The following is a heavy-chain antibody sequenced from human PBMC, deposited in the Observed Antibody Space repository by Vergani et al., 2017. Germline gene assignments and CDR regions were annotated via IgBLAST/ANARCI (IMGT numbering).Heavy chain of an antibody. V-gene: IGHV5-51*01. D-gene: IGHD6-13*01. CDR2: IYPGDSDT. CDR3: ARPGIAAANPYYFDY. Sequence: EVQLVQSGAEVKKPGESLKISCKGSGYSFTSYWIGWVRQMPGKGLEWMGIIYPGDSDTRYSPSFQGQVTISADKSISTAYLQWSSLKASDTALYYCARPGIAAANPYYFDYWGQGTLVTVSS. CDR1: GYSFTSYW. J-gene: IGHJ4*02.